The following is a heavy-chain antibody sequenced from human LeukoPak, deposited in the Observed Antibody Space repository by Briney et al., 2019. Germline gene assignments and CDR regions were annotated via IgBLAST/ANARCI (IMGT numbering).Heavy chain of an antibody. V-gene: IGHV4-34*01. CDR1: GGSFSGYY. J-gene: IGHJ4*02. Sequence: PSETLSLTCAVYGGSFSGYYWSWIRQPPGKGLEWIGEINHSGSTNYNPSLKSRVTISVDTSKNQFSLKLSSVTAADTAVYYCARGPVLQLWFSSRFDYWGQGTLVTVSS. CDR2: INHSGST. CDR3: ARGPVLQLWFSSRFDY. D-gene: IGHD5-18*01.